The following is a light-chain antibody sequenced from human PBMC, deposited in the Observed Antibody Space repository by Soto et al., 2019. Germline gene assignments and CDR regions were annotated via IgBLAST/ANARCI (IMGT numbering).Light chain of an antibody. CDR1: SSDVGGYNY. CDR3: SSYAGSNNYVV. V-gene: IGLV2-8*01. J-gene: IGLJ2*01. Sequence: QSALTQPPSASGSPGQSVTISCTGTSSDVGGYNYVSWYQQHPGKAPKLMIYEVSKRPLGVPDRFSGSKSGNTASLTVSGLQAEDEADYYCSSYAGSNNYVVFGGGTKLTV. CDR2: EVS.